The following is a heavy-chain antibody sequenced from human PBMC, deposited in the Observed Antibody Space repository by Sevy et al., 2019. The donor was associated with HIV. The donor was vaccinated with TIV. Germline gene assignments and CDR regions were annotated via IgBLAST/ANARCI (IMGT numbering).Heavy chain of an antibody. J-gene: IGHJ4*02. CDR1: GGSITSLY. D-gene: IGHD1-26*01. CDR3: AGENAWGRGYS. Sequence: SETLSLTCTVSGGSITSLYWNWIRQPPGKGLEWIANIYYNGHINYNPSLKSQVTFSLDTSKNHFSLRLSSVTAADTAMYYCAGENAWGRGYSWGQGTLVTVSS. V-gene: IGHV4-59*08. CDR2: IYYNGHI.